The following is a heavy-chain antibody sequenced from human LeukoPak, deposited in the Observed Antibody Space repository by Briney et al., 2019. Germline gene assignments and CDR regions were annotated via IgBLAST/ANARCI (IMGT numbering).Heavy chain of an antibody. Sequence: PRGSLRLSCEASGFSMSVYLMSWVRQPPGKGLEWVGNIKPDGSERNYMDSVKGRFTISRDNAKKSLYLQMNSLRAEDTAVYYCARDWGAYYHFFDSWGQGALVTVSS. CDR3: ARDWGAYYHFFDS. CDR1: GFSMSVYL. CDR2: IKPDGSER. J-gene: IGHJ4*02. D-gene: IGHD3-22*01. V-gene: IGHV3-7*01.